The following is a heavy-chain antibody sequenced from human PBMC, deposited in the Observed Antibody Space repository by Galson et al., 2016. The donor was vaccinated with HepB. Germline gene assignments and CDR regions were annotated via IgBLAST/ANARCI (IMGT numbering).Heavy chain of an antibody. CDR1: GFTFSNYA. CDR3: VRGGQWLANNWFDP. D-gene: IGHD6-19*01. J-gene: IGHJ5*02. CDR2: ISSNGGST. V-gene: IGHV3-64D*06. Sequence: SLRLSCAASGFTFSNYAMHWVRQGPEKGLEYVSAISSNGGSTYYADSVKGRFTISRDNSKNTLNLQMSSLRAEDTAVYYCVRGGQWLANNWFDPWGQGILVTVSS.